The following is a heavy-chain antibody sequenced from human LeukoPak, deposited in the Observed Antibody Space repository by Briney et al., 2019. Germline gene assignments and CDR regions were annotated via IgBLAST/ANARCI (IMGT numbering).Heavy chain of an antibody. D-gene: IGHD1-26*01. J-gene: IGHJ4*02. CDR1: EFSVGSNY. Sequence: GGSLRLSCAASEFSVGSNYMTWVRQAPGKGLEWVSVIYSGGSTYYADSVKGRFTISRDNSKNTLYLQMNSLRAEDTAVYYCARASGSYYSPLDYWGQGTLVTVSS. V-gene: IGHV3-66*01. CDR3: ARASGSYYSPLDY. CDR2: IYSGGST.